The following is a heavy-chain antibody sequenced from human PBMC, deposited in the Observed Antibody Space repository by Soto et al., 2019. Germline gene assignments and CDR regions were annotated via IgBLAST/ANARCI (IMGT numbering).Heavy chain of an antibody. CDR1: GGTISSGGYY. CDR2: IYYSGST. D-gene: IGHD3-22*01. CDR3: ARVPYLFSSGIGGYYFDY. J-gene: IGHJ4*02. Sequence: QVQLQESGPGLVKPSQTLSLTCTVSGGTISSGGYYWSWIRQHPGKGLEWIGYIYYSGSTYYNPCLKSRVTISVDTSKNQFSLKLSSVTAADTAVYYCARVPYLFSSGIGGYYFDYWGQGTLVTVSS. V-gene: IGHV4-31*03.